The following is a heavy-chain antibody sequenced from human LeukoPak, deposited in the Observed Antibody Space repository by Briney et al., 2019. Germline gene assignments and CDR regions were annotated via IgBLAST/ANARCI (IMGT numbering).Heavy chain of an antibody. CDR3: AKDPANQLLYPAHFSH. V-gene: IGHV3-23*01. D-gene: IGHD2-2*01. CDR2: ISGSGGTT. Sequence: GGSLRLSCAASGFTLSNYAMSWVRQAPGKGLEWVSGISGSGGTTNYADSVKGRFTISRDNSKNTVYLQMNSLRAEDTAVYYCAKDPANQLLYPAHFSHWGQGTLVTVSS. J-gene: IGHJ1*01. CDR1: GFTLSNYA.